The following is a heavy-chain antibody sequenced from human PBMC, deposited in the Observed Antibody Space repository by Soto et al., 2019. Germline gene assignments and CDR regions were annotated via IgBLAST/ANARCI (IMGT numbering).Heavy chain of an antibody. CDR3: VGEVGFQLIY. D-gene: IGHD1-1*01. V-gene: IGHV3-48*01. CDR1: GFTFSTHS. Sequence: GGSMRLSSAASGFTFSTHSMNWVRQAPGKGLEWISYITSTSVTMYADSVKGRFTISRDNAKNSLYLQMNSLRVEDTAVYFCVGEVGFQLIYWGQGTLVTVSS. J-gene: IGHJ4*02. CDR2: ITSTSVT.